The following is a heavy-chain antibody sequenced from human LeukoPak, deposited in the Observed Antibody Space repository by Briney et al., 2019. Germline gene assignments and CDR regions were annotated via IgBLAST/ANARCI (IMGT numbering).Heavy chain of an antibody. D-gene: IGHD6-19*01. Sequence: PGGSLRLSCAASGFTFSTYAMSWVRQAPGKGLEWVSVIYSGGSTYYAGSVKGRFTISRDNSKNTLYLQMNSLRAEDTAVYYCARVLRIAVAGYYYYGMDVWGQGTTVTVSS. J-gene: IGHJ6*02. CDR2: IYSGGST. V-gene: IGHV3-53*01. CDR3: ARVLRIAVAGYYYYGMDV. CDR1: GFTFSTYA.